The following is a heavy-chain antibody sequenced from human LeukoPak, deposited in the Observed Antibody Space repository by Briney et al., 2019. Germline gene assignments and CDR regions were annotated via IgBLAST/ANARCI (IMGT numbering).Heavy chain of an antibody. V-gene: IGHV1-18*01. D-gene: IGHD3-3*01. Sequence: GASVKVSCKASGYTFTSYGISWVRQAPGQGLEWMGWISAYNGHTKYAQKLQGRVTMTTDTSTSTAYMELRSLRSDDTAVYYCARDGTPDFWSGYNNWFGPWGQGTLVTVSS. J-gene: IGHJ5*02. CDR2: ISAYNGHT. CDR1: GYTFTSYG. CDR3: ARDGTPDFWSGYNNWFGP.